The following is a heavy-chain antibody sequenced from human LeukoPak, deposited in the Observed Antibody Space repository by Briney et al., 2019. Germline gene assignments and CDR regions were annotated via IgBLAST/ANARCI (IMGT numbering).Heavy chain of an antibody. CDR2: MYVGGRT. V-gene: IGHV3-53*01. CDR3: AREGHLGKYFDL. J-gene: IGHJ2*01. Sequence: GGSLRLSCAASGITVSNDYMSWVRQAPGKGLDWVSVMYVGGRTFYADSVQGRFTISRDNSKNTLYLQMNSLRVEDTAVYYCAREGHLGKYFDLWGRGTQVTVSS. CDR1: GITVSNDY. D-gene: IGHD3-16*01.